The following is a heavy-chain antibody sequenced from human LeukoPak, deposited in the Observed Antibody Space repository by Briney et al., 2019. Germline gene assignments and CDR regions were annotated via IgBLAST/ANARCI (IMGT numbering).Heavy chain of an antibody. J-gene: IGHJ4*02. CDR3: AKAEFYDFWSGYYSDY. CDR1: GFTFSSYA. CDR2: ISGSGGST. D-gene: IGHD3-3*01. Sequence: TGGSLRLSCAASGFTFSSYAMSWVRQAPGKGLEWVSAISGSGGSTYYADSVKGRFTISRDNSKNTLYPQMNSLRAEDTAVYYCAKAEFYDFWSGYYSDYWGQVTLDTVSS. V-gene: IGHV3-23*01.